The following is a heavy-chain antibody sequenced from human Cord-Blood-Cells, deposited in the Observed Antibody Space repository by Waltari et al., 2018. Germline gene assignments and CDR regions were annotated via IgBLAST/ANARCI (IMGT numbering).Heavy chain of an antibody. CDR2: IRGSGGST. Sequence: EVQLLESGGGLVQPGGSLRLSCAASGFTFSSYAMSWVRQAPGKGLEWVSAIRGSGGSTYYADSVKGRFTISRDNSKNTLYLQMNSLRAEDTAVYYCAKFHSSSWFWFDYWGQGTLVTVSS. V-gene: IGHV3-23*01. J-gene: IGHJ4*02. CDR1: GFTFSSYA. CDR3: AKFHSSSWFWFDY. D-gene: IGHD6-13*01.